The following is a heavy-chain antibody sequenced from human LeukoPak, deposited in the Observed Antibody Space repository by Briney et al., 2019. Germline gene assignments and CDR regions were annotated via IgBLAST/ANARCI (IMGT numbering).Heavy chain of an antibody. CDR2: IYYSGST. V-gene: IGHV4-59*01. J-gene: IGHJ4*02. CDR1: VGSISSYY. D-gene: IGHD6-6*01. CDR3: AGGFEYTNLDY. Sequence: PSETLSLTCTVSVGSISSYYWSWIRQPPGKGLEWIGYIYYSGSTNYNPSLKSRVTISVDTSKNQFSLKLSSVTAADTAVYYCAGGFEYTNLDYWGQGTLVTVSS.